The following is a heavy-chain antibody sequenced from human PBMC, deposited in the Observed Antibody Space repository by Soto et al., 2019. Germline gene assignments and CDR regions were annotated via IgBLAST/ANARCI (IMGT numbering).Heavy chain of an antibody. Sequence: SVKVSCKASGGTFSSYAISWVRQAPGQGLEWMGGIIPIFGTANYAQKFQGRVTITADESTSTAYMELSSLRSEDTAVYYCARDSNCSGGSCYSYYFDYWGQGTLVTVSS. D-gene: IGHD2-15*01. V-gene: IGHV1-69*13. CDR3: ARDSNCSGGSCYSYYFDY. J-gene: IGHJ4*02. CDR1: GGTFSSYA. CDR2: IIPIFGTA.